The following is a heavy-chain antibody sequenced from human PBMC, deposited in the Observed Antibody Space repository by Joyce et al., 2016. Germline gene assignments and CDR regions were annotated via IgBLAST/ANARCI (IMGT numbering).Heavy chain of an antibody. CDR2: IYWNGAK. V-gene: IGHV2-5*01. CDR1: GFSLNTNGEG. J-gene: IGHJ5*02. Sequence: QITLKEPGPALVKPTQTLTLTCAFSGFSLNTNGEGVGWIRQPPGRALEWLAAIYWNGAKRYSPSLQTRLSITKDTSKDQVVLLMTNVDPVDTATYYCAHVQYGDFVGWFDPWGQGTLVTVSS. D-gene: IGHD2-21*02. CDR3: AHVQYGDFVGWFDP.